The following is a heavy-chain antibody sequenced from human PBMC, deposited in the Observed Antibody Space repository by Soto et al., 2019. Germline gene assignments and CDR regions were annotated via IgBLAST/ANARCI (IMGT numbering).Heavy chain of an antibody. J-gene: IGHJ4*02. V-gene: IGHV3-23*01. Sequence: GGSLRLSCAASGFTCSNYAMNWVRQAPGKGLKWVSTISGSGGNTYYADSVKGRFTISRDNSENTVYLQMSSLRAEDTAVYYCAKGVYCSGGTCALDYWGQATLVTVPS. CDR1: GFTCSNYA. CDR2: ISGSGGNT. D-gene: IGHD2-15*01. CDR3: AKGVYCSGGTCALDY.